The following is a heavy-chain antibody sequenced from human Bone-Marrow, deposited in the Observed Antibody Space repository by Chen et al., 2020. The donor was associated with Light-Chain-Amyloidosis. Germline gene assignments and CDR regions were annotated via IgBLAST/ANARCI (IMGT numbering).Heavy chain of an antibody. J-gene: IGHJ4*02. CDR3: VRDYYASIDS. V-gene: IGHV3-7*05. D-gene: IGHD3-10*01. Sequence: EVQLVESGGGLVQPGGSLRLSCVASGFTFSTSWMAWVRQAPGKGLDWVANIKQGGSEKYYVHAVKGRFTRSRDNAKNSMSLQMNSLRAEDTAIYYCVRDYYASIDSWGQGTLVTVSS. CDR2: IKQGGSEK. CDR1: GFTFSTSW.